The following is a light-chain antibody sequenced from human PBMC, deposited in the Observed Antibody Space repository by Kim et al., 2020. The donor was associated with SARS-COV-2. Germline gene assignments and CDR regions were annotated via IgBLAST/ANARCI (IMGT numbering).Light chain of an antibody. V-gene: IGLV10-54*01. Sequence: RQTATLTCTGNSNNFGDQGAGWLQQHQGHPPKLLSYRNNSRPSGISERFSASRSGNIASLTITGLQADDGADYYCSAWDTSLTAWVFGGGTQLTVL. CDR1: SNNFGDQG. CDR2: RNN. J-gene: IGLJ3*02. CDR3: SAWDTSLTAWV.